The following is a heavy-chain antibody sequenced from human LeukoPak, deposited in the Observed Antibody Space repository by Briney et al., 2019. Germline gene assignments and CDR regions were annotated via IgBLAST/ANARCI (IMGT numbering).Heavy chain of an antibody. V-gene: IGHV3-11*04. CDR3: ARDGPRPPLVGVLVGAFDI. Sequence: PGGSLRLSCAASGFTFSDYYMSWIRQAPGKGLEWVSYISSSGSSIYYADSVKGLFTISRDNAKNSLYLQMNSLRAEDTAVYYCARDGPRPPLVGVLVGAFDIWGQGTMVTVSS. J-gene: IGHJ3*02. CDR1: GFTFSDYY. D-gene: IGHD1-26*01. CDR2: ISSSGSSI.